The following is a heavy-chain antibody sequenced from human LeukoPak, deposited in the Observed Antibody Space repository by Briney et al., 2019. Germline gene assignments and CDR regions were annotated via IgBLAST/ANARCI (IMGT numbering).Heavy chain of an antibody. D-gene: IGHD3-3*01. V-gene: IGHV4-59*08. CDR2: IYYSGST. CDR3: ARRPRITIFGVVDDAFDI. CDR1: GGSISSYY. Sequence: PSETLSLTCTVSGGSISSYYWSWIRQTPGKGLEWIRYIYYSGSTNYNPSLKSRVTISVDTSKNQFSLKLSSVTAADTAVYYCARRPRITIFGVVDDAFDIWGQGTMVTVSS. J-gene: IGHJ3*02.